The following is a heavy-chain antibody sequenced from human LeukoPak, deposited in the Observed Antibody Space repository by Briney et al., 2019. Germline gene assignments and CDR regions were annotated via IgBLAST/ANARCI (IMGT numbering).Heavy chain of an antibody. CDR1: GFTFSSHS. J-gene: IGHJ3*02. Sequence: GGSLRLSCAASGFTFSSHSMNWVRQAPRKGLEWVSYISSSNSTIYYAGSVKGRFTISRDNAKNSLYLQMNSLRAEDTAVYYCARGATTGRGAFDIWGQGTMVTVSS. CDR2: ISSSNSTI. V-gene: IGHV3-48*01. D-gene: IGHD1-1*01. CDR3: ARGATTGRGAFDI.